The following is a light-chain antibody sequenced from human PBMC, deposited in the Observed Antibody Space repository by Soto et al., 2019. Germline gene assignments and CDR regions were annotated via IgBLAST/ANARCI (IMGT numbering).Light chain of an antibody. CDR3: SSYTSSSKGV. CDR1: SSDVGGYNY. V-gene: IGLV2-14*01. CDR2: DVS. J-gene: IGLJ2*01. Sequence: QSALTQPASVSGSPGQSITISRTGTSSDVGGYNYVSWYQQHPGKAPKLMIYDVSNRPSGVSNRFSGSKSGNTASLTISGLQAEHEADYYCSSYTSSSKGVFGGGTKLTVL.